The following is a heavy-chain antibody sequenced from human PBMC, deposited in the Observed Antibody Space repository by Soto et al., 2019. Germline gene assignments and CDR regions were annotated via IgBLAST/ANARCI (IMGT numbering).Heavy chain of an antibody. Sequence: VKVSCKASGYTFTSYAMHWVRQAPGQRLEWMGWINAGNGNTKYSQKFQGRVTITRDTSASTAYMELSSLRSEDTAVYYCAREYYDILTGYYAFDYWGQGTLVTVSS. V-gene: IGHV1-3*01. CDR2: INAGNGNT. CDR1: GYTFTSYA. CDR3: AREYYDILTGYYAFDY. D-gene: IGHD3-9*01. J-gene: IGHJ4*02.